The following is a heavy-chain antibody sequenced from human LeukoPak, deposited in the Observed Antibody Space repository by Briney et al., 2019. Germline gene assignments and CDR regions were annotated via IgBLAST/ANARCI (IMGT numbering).Heavy chain of an antibody. CDR1: GFTASSNY. CDR2: IYSGGST. J-gene: IGHJ3*02. V-gene: IGHV3-53*01. CDR3: ARGPYSSSWYGDAFDI. D-gene: IGHD6-13*01. Sequence: GGSLRLSCAASGFTASSNYMSWVRQAPGKGLEWVSVIYSGGSTYYADSVKGRFTISRDNSKNTLYLQMNSLRAEDTAVYYCARGPYSSSWYGDAFDIWGQGTMVTVSS.